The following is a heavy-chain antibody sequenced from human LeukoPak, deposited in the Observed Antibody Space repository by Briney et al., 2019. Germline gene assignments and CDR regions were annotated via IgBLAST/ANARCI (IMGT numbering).Heavy chain of an antibody. J-gene: IGHJ4*02. Sequence: SETLSLTCAVYGGSFSGYYWSWIRQPPGKGLEWIGEINHSGSTNYNPSLKSRVTISVDTSKNQFSLKLSSVTAADTAVYYCARWGSEMATGIDYWGQGTLVTVSS. CDR1: GGSFSGYY. D-gene: IGHD5-24*01. CDR3: ARWGSEMATGIDY. CDR2: INHSGST. V-gene: IGHV4-34*01.